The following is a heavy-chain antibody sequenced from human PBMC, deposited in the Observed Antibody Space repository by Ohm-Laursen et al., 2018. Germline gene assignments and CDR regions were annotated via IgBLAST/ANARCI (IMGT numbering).Heavy chain of an antibody. CDR2: ISPNSGGT. CDR3: ARVLPQAQFSLDY. J-gene: IGHJ4*02. V-gene: IGHV1-2*02. D-gene: IGHD2/OR15-2a*01. CDR1: GYTFTDYY. Sequence: SVKVSCKTSGYTFTDYYMHWVRQAPGQGLEWMGWISPNSGGTNYAQKFQGRVTMTRDTSISTAYMELSSLRSDDTAVYYCARVLPQAQFSLDYWGQGTLVTVSS.